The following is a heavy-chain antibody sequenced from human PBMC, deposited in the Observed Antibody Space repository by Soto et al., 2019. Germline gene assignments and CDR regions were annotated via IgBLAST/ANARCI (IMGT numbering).Heavy chain of an antibody. D-gene: IGHD2-2*01. J-gene: IGHJ4*02. CDR3: ARGDCSSTSCYSY. V-gene: IGHV3-48*03. Sequence: EVQLVESGGGLVQTGGSLRLSCAASGFTVSSYEMNWVRQAPGKGLEWVSYISSSGSTIYYADSVKGRFTISRDNANNSLYLQMNSLRAEDTAVYYCARGDCSSTSCYSYWGQGTLVTASS. CDR1: GFTVSSYE. CDR2: ISSSGSTI.